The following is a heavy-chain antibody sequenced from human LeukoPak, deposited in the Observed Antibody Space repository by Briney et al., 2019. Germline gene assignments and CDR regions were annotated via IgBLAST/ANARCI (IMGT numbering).Heavy chain of an antibody. CDR3: ARQPARNWFDP. Sequence: SETLSLTSTVSGDSISSSSYYWGWIRQPPGKGLEWIGSIHYSGSTYYNPSLKSRVTISVDVSDNQIFLKLNSVTAADTAVYYCARQPARNWFDPWGQGTLVTVSS. J-gene: IGHJ5*02. CDR2: IHYSGST. V-gene: IGHV4-39*01. CDR1: GDSISSSSYY.